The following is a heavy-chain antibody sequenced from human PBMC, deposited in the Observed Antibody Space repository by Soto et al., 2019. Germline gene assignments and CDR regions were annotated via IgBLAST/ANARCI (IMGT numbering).Heavy chain of an antibody. V-gene: IGHV3-30*18. D-gene: IGHD4-4*01. CDR2: ISYDGSNK. CDR3: AKDPTTGYYYYMDV. Sequence: GGSLRLSCAASGFTFSSYGMHWVRQAPGKGLEWVAVISYDGSNKYYADSVKGRFTISRDNSKNTLYLQMNSLRAEDTAVYYCAKDPTTGYYYYMDVWGKGTTVTVSS. CDR1: GFTFSSYG. J-gene: IGHJ6*03.